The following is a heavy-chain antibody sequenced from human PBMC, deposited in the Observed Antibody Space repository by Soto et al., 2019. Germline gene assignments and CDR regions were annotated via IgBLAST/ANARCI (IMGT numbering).Heavy chain of an antibody. CDR1: GLTFTSSA. CDR3: AARTIFGVVINPRPFDY. Sequence: ASVKVSCKASGLTFTSSAVQWVRQDRGQRLEWIGWIVVVSGNTNYAQKFQERVTITRDMSTSTAYIELSSLRSEDTAVYYCAARTIFGVVINPRPFDYWGQGTLVTVSS. CDR2: IVVVSGNT. J-gene: IGHJ4*02. V-gene: IGHV1-58*01. D-gene: IGHD3-3*01.